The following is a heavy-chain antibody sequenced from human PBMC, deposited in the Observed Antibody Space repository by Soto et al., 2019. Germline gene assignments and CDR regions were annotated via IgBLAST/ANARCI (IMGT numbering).Heavy chain of an antibody. CDR2: INPSGGST. D-gene: IGHD6-19*01. Sequence: ASVKVSCKASGYTFTSYYMHWVRQAPGQGLEWMGIINPSGGSTSCAQKFQGRVTMTRDTSTSTVYMELSSLRSEDTAMYYCARDQSGWYSWFDPWGQGTLVTVSS. CDR1: GYTFTSYY. CDR3: ARDQSGWYSWFDP. V-gene: IGHV1-46*01. J-gene: IGHJ5*02.